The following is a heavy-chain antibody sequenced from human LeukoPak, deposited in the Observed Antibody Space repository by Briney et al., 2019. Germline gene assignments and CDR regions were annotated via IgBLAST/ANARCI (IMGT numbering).Heavy chain of an antibody. J-gene: IGHJ4*02. CDR2: ISTYSGKT. V-gene: IGHV1-18*01. CDR3: ARDQQWLDPARHGFDY. D-gene: IGHD6-19*01. CDR1: GYTFTSCG. Sequence: ASVKVSCKASGYTFTSCGISWMPQAPGQGLEWMGWISTYSGKTNYAQKYQGRVTMTTDTSTSTAYMELRSLRSDDTAVYYCARDQQWLDPARHGFDYWGQGTLVTVSS.